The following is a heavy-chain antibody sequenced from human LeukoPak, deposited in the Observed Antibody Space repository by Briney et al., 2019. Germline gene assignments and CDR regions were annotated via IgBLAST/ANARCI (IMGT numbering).Heavy chain of an antibody. J-gene: IGHJ3*02. Sequence: ASVKVSCKASGYTFTSYDINWVRQATGQGLEWMGWMNPNSGNTGYAQKFQGRVTITRNTSISTAYMELSSLRSDDTAVYYCARGIVVITEYDAFDIWGQGTMVTVSS. V-gene: IGHV1-8*03. CDR1: GYTFTSYD. CDR3: ARGIVVITEYDAFDI. D-gene: IGHD3-22*01. CDR2: MNPNSGNT.